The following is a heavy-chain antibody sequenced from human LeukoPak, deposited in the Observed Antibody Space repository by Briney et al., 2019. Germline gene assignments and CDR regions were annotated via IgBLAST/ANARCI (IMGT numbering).Heavy chain of an antibody. CDR2: INHSGST. J-gene: IGHJ6*03. CDR3: ARGGRYYGSIPPPYYYYMDV. D-gene: IGHD3-10*01. V-gene: IGHV4-34*01. Sequence: PSETLSLTCAVYGGSFSGYYWSWIRQPPGKGLEWIGEINHSGSTNYNPSLNSRVTISVDTSKNQFSLKLSSVTAADTGVYYCARGGRYYGSIPPPYYYYMDVWGKGTTVTVSS. CDR1: GGSFSGYY.